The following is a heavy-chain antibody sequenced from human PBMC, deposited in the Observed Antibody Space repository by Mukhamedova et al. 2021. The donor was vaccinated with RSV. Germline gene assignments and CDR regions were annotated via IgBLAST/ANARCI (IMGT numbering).Heavy chain of an antibody. D-gene: IGHD6-6*01. Sequence: GLAWVANKKQKGTEKNYVDTVKGQFTIPRDNAENSLYLQMKSLRADDPAVYYCARVRGGMSNPSGPGQGAFDYWGQGTLVTVS. V-gene: IGHV3-7*01. CDR2: KKQKGTEK. J-gene: IGHJ4*02. CDR3: ARVRGGMSNPSGPGQGAFDY.